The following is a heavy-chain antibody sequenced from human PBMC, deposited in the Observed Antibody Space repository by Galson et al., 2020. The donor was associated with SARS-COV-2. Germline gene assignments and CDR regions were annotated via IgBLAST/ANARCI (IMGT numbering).Heavy chain of an antibody. V-gene: IGHV2-5*02. D-gene: IGHD1-26*01. CDR2: IYWDDDK. Sequence: SGPTLVKPTQTLTLTCTFSGFSLSTSGVGVGWIRQPPGKALEWLALIYWDDDKRYSPSLKSRLTITKDTSKNQVVLTMTNMDPVDTATYYCAYRQTIEYSFDYWGQGTLVTVSS. J-gene: IGHJ4*02. CDR3: AYRQTIEYSFDY. CDR1: GFSLSTSGVG.